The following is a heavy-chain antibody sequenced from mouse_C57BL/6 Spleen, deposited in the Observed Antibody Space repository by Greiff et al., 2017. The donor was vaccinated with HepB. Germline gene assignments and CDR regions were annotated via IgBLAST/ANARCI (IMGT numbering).Heavy chain of an antibody. V-gene: IGHV5-9*01. J-gene: IGHJ2*01. CDR3: ARHNLYYGNYYFDY. CDR1: GFTFSSYT. CDR2: ISGGGGNT. Sequence: DVMLVESGGGLVKPGGSLKLSCAASGFTFSSYTMSWVRQTPEKRLEWVATISGGGGNTYYPDSVKGRFTISRDNAKNTLYLQMSSLRSEDTALYYGARHNLYYGNYYFDYWGQGTTLTVSS. D-gene: IGHD2-1*01.